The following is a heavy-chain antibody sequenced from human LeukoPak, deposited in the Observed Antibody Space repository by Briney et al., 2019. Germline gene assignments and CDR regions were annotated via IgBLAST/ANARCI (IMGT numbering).Heavy chain of an antibody. CDR1: GGYIGSYY. CDR2: IYYSGST. J-gene: IGHJ4*02. CDR3: ARTGYSTGWDRFSFVY. D-gene: IGHD6-19*01. Sequence: SETLSLTCTVSGGYIGSYYWGWLRQPPGKGLEWLGGIYYSGSTYYNPSLKSRVTISIDTSKNQFSLKLTSVTAADTAVYYCARTGYSTGWDRFSFVYWGQGTLVTVSS. V-gene: IGHV4-39*01.